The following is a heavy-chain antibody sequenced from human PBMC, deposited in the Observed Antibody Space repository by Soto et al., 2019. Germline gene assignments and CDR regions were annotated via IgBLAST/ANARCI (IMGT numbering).Heavy chain of an antibody. CDR1: GGSISSGGYY. Sequence: PSETLSLTCTVSGGSISSGGYYWSWIRQHPGKGLEWIGYIYYSGSTYYNPSLKSRVTISVDTSKNQFSLKLSSVTAADTAVYYCARGEPIVVVVAATETTNYMDVWGKGTTVTVSS. D-gene: IGHD2-15*01. V-gene: IGHV4-31*03. J-gene: IGHJ6*03. CDR2: IYYSGST. CDR3: ARGEPIVVVVAATETTNYMDV.